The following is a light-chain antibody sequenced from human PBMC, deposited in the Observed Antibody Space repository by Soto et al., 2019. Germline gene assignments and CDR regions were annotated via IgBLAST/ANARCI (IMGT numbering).Light chain of an antibody. Sequence: QSVLTQPASVSGSPGHSITISCTGTSSDVGGYNYVSWYQHHPGKAPKLMIFDVSNRPSGVSNRFSGSKSGNTASLTISGLQPEDEADYYCSSSTSSHIRQLVFGTGTKVTVL. CDR2: DVS. CDR3: SSSTSSHIRQLV. J-gene: IGLJ1*01. V-gene: IGLV2-14*03. CDR1: SSDVGGYNY.